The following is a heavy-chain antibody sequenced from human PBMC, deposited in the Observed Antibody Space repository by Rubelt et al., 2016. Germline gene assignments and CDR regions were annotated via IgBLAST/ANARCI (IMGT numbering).Heavy chain of an antibody. CDR1: GGSISSSSYY. Sequence: QLQLQESGPGLVKPSETLSLTCTVSGGSISSSSYYWGWIRQPPGKGLEWIGSIYHSGSTYYNPSLKVRFTISVATSKNRFSLKLSSVTAADTAVYYCARDDSGSYWGITHYFDYWGQGTLVTVSS. CDR3: ARDDSGSYWGITHYFDY. J-gene: IGHJ4*02. CDR2: IYHSGST. D-gene: IGHD1-26*01. V-gene: IGHV4-39*07.